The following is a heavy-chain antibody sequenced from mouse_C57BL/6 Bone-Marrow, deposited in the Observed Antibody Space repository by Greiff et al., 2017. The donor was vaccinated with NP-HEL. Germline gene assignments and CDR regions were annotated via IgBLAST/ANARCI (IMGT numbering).Heavy chain of an antibody. Sequence: EVKVVESGEGLVKPGGSLKLSCAASGFTFSSYAMSWVRQTPEKRLEWVAYISSGGDYIYYADTVKGRFTISRDNARNTLYLQMSSLKSEDTAMYYCTRGDYSNLYYYAMDYWGQGTSVTVSS. CDR3: TRGDYSNLYYYAMDY. CDR1: GFTFSSYA. D-gene: IGHD2-5*01. V-gene: IGHV5-9-1*02. CDR2: ISSGGDYI. J-gene: IGHJ4*01.